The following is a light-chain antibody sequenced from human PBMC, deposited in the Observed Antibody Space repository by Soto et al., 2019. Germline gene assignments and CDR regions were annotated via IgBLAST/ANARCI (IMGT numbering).Light chain of an antibody. CDR2: TAS. Sequence: DLRMTQSPYSLSASVGDRVTITCRASLSIRSYLNWYQQKPGRAPKLLIHTASSLQSEVPSRFSGSGSGTDFTLTISSLQPEDSATYYCQESYSAPFTFGQGTKLEIK. V-gene: IGKV1-39*01. J-gene: IGKJ2*01. CDR1: LSIRSY. CDR3: QESYSAPFT.